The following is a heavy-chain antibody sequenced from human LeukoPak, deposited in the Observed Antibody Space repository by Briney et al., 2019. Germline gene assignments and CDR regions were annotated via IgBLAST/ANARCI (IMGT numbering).Heavy chain of an antibody. CDR1: GFTFSDYY. Sequence: PGGSLRLFCAASGFTFSDYYMSWIRQAPGKGLEWVLYIGSSSTNTNYADSVKGRFTISRDNAKNSLYLQMNSLRAEDTAVYYCARSLEYYFDYWGRATLVTVSS. D-gene: IGHD1-1*01. CDR2: IGSSSTNT. CDR3: ARSLEYYFDY. J-gene: IGHJ4*01. V-gene: IGHV3-11*03.